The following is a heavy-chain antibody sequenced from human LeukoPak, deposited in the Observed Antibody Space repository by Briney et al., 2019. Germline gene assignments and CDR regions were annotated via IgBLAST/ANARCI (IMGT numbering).Heavy chain of an antibody. D-gene: IGHD5-12*01. CDR3: ARANPSGRSGSGACDY. CDR1: GCTFSSYA. CDR2: ISPIFGTT. Sequence: ASVKVSCEASGCTFSSYAISWVRQAPGQGLEWMGGISPIFGTTNYAQKFQGRVTITADKSTSTAYMELSSLRSEDTAVYYCARANPSGRSGSGACDYWGQGTLVTVSS. V-gene: IGHV1-69*06. J-gene: IGHJ4*02.